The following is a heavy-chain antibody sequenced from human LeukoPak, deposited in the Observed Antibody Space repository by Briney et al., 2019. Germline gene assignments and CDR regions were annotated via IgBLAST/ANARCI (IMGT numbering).Heavy chain of an antibody. V-gene: IGHV1-18*01. CDR1: GYTFTSYG. J-gene: IGHJ5*02. CDR2: ISAYNGNT. CDR3: AARITIWSDWFDP. Sequence: ASVKVSCKASGYTFTSYGISWVRQAPGQGLEWVGWISAYNGNTNYAQKLQGRVTMTTDTSTSTAYMELRSLRSEDTAVYYCAARITIWSDWFDPWGQGTLVTVSS. D-gene: IGHD3-3*01.